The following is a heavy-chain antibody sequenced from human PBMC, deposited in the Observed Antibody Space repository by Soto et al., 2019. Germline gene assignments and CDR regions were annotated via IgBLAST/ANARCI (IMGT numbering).Heavy chain of an antibody. V-gene: IGHV5-51*01. D-gene: IGHD3-9*01. CDR3: ARGLRFFDWLSPDYGMDV. CDR2: IYPGDSDT. CDR1: GYSFTSYW. Sequence: PGESLKISCKGSGYSFTSYWIGWVRQMPGKGLEWMGIIYPGDSDTRYSPSFQGQVTISADKSISTAYLQWSSLKASDSAMYYCARGLRFFDWLSPDYGMDVWGQGTTVTAP. J-gene: IGHJ6*02.